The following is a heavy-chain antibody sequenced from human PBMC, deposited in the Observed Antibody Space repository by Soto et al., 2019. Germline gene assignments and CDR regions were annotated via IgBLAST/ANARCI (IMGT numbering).Heavy chain of an antibody. J-gene: IGHJ6*02. V-gene: IGHV3-11*06. Sequence: GGSLRLSCAASGFTFSDYYMSWIRQAPGKGLEWVSYISSSSSYTNYADSVKGRFTISRDNAKNSLYLQMNSLRAEDTAVYYCARDRGNILYGMDVWGQGTTVTVSS. D-gene: IGHD2-21*01. CDR3: ARDRGNILYGMDV. CDR1: GFTFSDYY. CDR2: ISSSSSYT.